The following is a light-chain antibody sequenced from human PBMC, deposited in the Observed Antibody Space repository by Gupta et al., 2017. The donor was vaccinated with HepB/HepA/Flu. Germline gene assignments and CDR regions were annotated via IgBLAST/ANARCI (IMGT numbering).Light chain of an antibody. Sequence: DIVMTQSPLSLPVTSGEPASISCRSSQSLLHSNGYNYLDWYLQKPGQSPQLLIYLGSNRASGVPDRFSGSGSGTDFTLKISRGEAEDVGVYYCRQALQNPPYTFGQGTKLEIK. CDR1: QSLLHSNGYNY. V-gene: IGKV2-28*01. J-gene: IGKJ2*01. CDR2: LGS. CDR3: RQALQNPPYT.